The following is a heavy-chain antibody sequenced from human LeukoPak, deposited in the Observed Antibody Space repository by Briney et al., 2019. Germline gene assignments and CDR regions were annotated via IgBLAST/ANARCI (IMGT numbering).Heavy chain of an antibody. D-gene: IGHD2-8*01. V-gene: IGHV4-4*02. J-gene: IGHJ4*02. CDR2: ISLNGVT. CDR3: SRENGAFSPFGY. CDR1: GGSITSTDW. Sequence: SGTLSLTCGVSGGSITSTDWWSWVRQTPGQGLEWIGEISLNGVTNYNPSLNSRVTMLLDTSRNHLSLNLTSVTAADTVVYYCSRENGAFSPFGYWGQGTLVTVPS.